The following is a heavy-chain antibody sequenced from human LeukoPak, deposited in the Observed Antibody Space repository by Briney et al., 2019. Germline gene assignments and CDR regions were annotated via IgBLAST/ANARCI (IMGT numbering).Heavy chain of an antibody. D-gene: IGHD3-3*01. V-gene: IGHV1-2*02. CDR1: GYTFTSYD. CDR3: ARQDTEEWPPTFVYYYYMDV. Sequence: ASVKVSCKASGYTFTSYDINWVRQATGQGLEWMGWINPNSGGTNYAQKFQGRVTMTRDTSISTAYMELSRLRSDDTAVYCCARQDTEEWPPTFVYYYYMDVWGKGTTVTVSS. CDR2: INPNSGGT. J-gene: IGHJ6*03.